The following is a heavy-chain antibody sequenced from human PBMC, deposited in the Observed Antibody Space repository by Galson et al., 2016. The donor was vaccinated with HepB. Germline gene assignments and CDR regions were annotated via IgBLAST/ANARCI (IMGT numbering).Heavy chain of an antibody. D-gene: IGHD1-1*01. Sequence: SETLSLTCTVSGDSISSTSYYWGWIRQPPGKGLEWIGSISYSGSTYYNPSLKSRVTISANTSKKQFSLQLSSVTAADTAVYYCSRRYNWNDTLFDYWGQGTLVTVSS. CDR2: ISYSGST. J-gene: IGHJ4*02. V-gene: IGHV4-39*01. CDR3: SRRYNWNDTLFDY. CDR1: GDSISSTSYY.